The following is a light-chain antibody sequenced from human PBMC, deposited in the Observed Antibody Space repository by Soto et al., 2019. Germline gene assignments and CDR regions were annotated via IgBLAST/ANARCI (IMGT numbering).Light chain of an antibody. Sequence: EIVLPQSPATLSSFPGDRVTLSCRASQYINTRLAWYQHRPGQAPRLLIYQTSIRAAGIPARFSASGTGTDFTRTISDVQPEDFAVYYCHQRQSWPRTFGQGTKVDI. CDR2: QTS. CDR1: QYINTR. CDR3: HQRQSWPRT. J-gene: IGKJ1*01. V-gene: IGKV3-11*01.